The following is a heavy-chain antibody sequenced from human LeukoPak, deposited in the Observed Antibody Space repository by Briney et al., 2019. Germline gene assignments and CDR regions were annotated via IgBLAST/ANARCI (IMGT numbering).Heavy chain of an antibody. V-gene: IGHV3-30*18. J-gene: IGHJ4*02. D-gene: IGHD3-9*01. CDR3: AKDRSRDYDILTGLGY. Sequence: GGSLRLSCAASGFTFSSYGMHWVRQAPGKGLEWVAVISYDGSNKYYADSVKGRFTISRDNSKNTLYLQMNSLRAEDTAVYYCAKDRSRDYDILTGLGYWGQGTLVTLSS. CDR2: ISYDGSNK. CDR1: GFTFSSYG.